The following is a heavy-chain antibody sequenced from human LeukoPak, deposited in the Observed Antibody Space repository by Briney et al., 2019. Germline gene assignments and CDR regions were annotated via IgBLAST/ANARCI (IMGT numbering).Heavy chain of an antibody. Sequence: GGSLRLXCAASGFTFSSYAMSWVRQAPGKVLEWVSVIYSGGTTYYADSLKGRFTISIDNSKNTLYLQMNSLRAEDTAVYYCARGPATTILTYFGYWGQGTLVTVSS. CDR3: ARGPATTILTYFGY. D-gene: IGHD3-9*01. CDR2: IYSGGTT. J-gene: IGHJ4*02. V-gene: IGHV3-66*02. CDR1: GFTFSSYA.